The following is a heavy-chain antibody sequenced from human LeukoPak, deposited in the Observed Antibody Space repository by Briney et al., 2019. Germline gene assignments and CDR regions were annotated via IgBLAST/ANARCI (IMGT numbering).Heavy chain of an antibody. Sequence: AASVKVSCKASGGTFSSYAISWVRQATGQGLEWMGWMNSNSGDTGYAQKFQGRVTMTRDTSISTAYMELSSLRSEDTAVYYCARGPRNWGFDYWGQGTLVTVSS. CDR1: GGTFSSYA. J-gene: IGHJ4*02. V-gene: IGHV1-8*02. D-gene: IGHD7-27*01. CDR3: ARGPRNWGFDY. CDR2: MNSNSGDT.